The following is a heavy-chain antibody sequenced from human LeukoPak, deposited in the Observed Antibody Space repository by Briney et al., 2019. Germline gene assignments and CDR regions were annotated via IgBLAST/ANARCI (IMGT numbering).Heavy chain of an antibody. CDR3: ARHVLPYYYYGMDV. D-gene: IGHD2-21*01. J-gene: IGHJ6*02. CDR2: IYYSGST. V-gene: IGHV4-59*08. Sequence: SETLSLTCTVSGGSFGSYYWSWIRQPPGKGPEWTGYIYYSGSTNYNPSLKSRVSMSVDTSKNQFSLKLSSVTAADTAVYYCARHVLPYYYYGMDVWGQGTTVTVSS. CDR1: GGSFGSYY.